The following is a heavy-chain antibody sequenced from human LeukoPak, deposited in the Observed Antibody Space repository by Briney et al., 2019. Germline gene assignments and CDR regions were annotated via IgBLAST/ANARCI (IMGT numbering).Heavy chain of an antibody. CDR1: GLTYNRDW. Sequence: GGSLRLSCISSGLTYNRDWMGWLRQAPGKGLEWLAHIKPDESRIFYADSVKGRFAISRDNAKNSVYLQMNSLRAEDTAVYFCARLILWETSNAFDIWGQGTMVTVSS. CDR3: ARLILWETSNAFDI. V-gene: IGHV3-7*03. D-gene: IGHD1-26*01. CDR2: IKPDESRI. J-gene: IGHJ3*02.